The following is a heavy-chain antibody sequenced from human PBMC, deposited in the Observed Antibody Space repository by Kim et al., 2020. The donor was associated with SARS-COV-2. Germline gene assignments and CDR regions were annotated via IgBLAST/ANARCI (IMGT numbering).Heavy chain of an antibody. Sequence: GGSLRLSCAASGFTFDDYAMHWVRQAPGKGLEWVSGISWNSGSIGYADSVKGRFTISRDNAKNSLYLQMNSLRAEDTALYYCAKDVGSGPIGRIDYWGQGTLVTVSS. CDR1: GFTFDDYA. D-gene: IGHD6-19*01. V-gene: IGHV3-9*01. J-gene: IGHJ4*02. CDR3: AKDVGSGPIGRIDY. CDR2: ISWNSGSI.